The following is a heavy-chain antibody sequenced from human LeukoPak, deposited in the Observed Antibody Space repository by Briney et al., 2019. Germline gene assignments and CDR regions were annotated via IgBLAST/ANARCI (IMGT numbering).Heavy chain of an antibody. D-gene: IGHD2-2*02. Sequence: GGSLRLSCAASGFTFSSYSMNWVRQAPGKGLEWVSSISSSSSYIYYADSVKGRFTISRDNAKNSLYLQTNSLRAEDTAVYYCARDFTSAYTIDYWGQGTLVTVSS. V-gene: IGHV3-21*01. J-gene: IGHJ4*02. CDR2: ISSSSSYI. CDR1: GFTFSSYS. CDR3: ARDFTSAYTIDY.